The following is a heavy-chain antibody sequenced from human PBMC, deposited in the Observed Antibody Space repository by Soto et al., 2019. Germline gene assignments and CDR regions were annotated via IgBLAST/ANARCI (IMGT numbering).Heavy chain of an antibody. CDR1: GYTFTSYG. CDR2: ISAHNGNT. Sequence: QVHLVQSGAEVKKPGASVKVSCKPSGYTFTSYGITWVRQAPGQGLEWMGWISAHNGNTDYAQKLQGRVIVTRDTSTSTAYIELRSLRSDDTAVYYCARGRYGDYWGQGALVTVSS. D-gene: IGHD1-1*01. V-gene: IGHV1-18*01. CDR3: ARGRYGDY. J-gene: IGHJ4*02.